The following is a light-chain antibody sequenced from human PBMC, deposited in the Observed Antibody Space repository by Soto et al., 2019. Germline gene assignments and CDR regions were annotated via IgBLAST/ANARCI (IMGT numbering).Light chain of an antibody. CDR2: DAS. CDR1: QSVSSY. J-gene: IGKJ5*01. CDR3: QQRSNWPIT. V-gene: IGKV3-11*01. Sequence: EILLTQSPATLSLSPGERATLSCRAGQSVSSYLAWYQQKPGQAPRLLIYDASNRATGIPARFSGSGSGTDFTLTISSLEPEDFAVYYCQQRSNWPITFGQGTRLEIK.